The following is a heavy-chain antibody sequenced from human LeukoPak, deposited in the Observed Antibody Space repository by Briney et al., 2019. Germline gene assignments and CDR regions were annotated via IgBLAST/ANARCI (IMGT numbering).Heavy chain of an antibody. J-gene: IGHJ4*02. D-gene: IGHD6-19*01. CDR2: IFWDDDR. CDR3: AHGGSGWPFDY. CDR1: GFSLSTSGVM. V-gene: IGHV2-5*02. Sequence: SGPTLVNPTQTLTLTCTFSGFSLSTSGVMVGWIRQPPGKALQWLALIFWDDDRRYRPSLKSRLSITKDTSKNQVVLTMTNMDPVDTATYYCAHGGSGWPFDYWGQGTLVTVPS.